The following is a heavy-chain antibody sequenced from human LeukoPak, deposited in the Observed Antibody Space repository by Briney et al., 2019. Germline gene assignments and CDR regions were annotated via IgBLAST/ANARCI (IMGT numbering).Heavy chain of an antibody. Sequence: GGSLRLSCAASGFSFSSYSMKWVRQAPGKGLEWVSYISGSGNAIHYTDSVKGRFTISRDNAKNALYLQMNSLRAEDTAVYFCARDYLYAFDYWGQGTLVTVSS. J-gene: IGHJ4*02. CDR2: ISGSGNAI. CDR3: ARDYLYAFDY. V-gene: IGHV3-48*01. CDR1: GFSFSSYS. D-gene: IGHD2-2*01.